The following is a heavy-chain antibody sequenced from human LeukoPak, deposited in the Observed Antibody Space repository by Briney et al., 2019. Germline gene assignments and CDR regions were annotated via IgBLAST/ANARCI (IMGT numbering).Heavy chain of an antibody. J-gene: IGHJ6*02. Sequence: GGSLRLSCAASGFTFSNAWMSWVRQAPGKGLEWVGRIKSKTDGGTTDYAAPVKGRFTISRDDSKNTLYLQMNSLKTENTAVYYCTTAVRITMVRGTALAHYYYYGMDVWGQGTTVTVSS. CDR3: TTAVRITMVRGTALAHYYYYGMDV. CDR1: GFTFSNAW. V-gene: IGHV3-15*01. CDR2: IKSKTDGGTT. D-gene: IGHD3-10*01.